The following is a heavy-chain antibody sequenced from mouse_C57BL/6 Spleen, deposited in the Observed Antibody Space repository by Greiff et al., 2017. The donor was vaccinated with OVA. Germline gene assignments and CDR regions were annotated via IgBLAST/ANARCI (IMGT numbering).Heavy chain of an antibody. V-gene: IGHV5-6*01. D-gene: IGHD2-4*01. J-gene: IGHJ3*01. CDR3: ARHPDYDYDGGDFAY. CDR2: LSSGGSYT. CDR1: GFTFSSYG. Sequence: EVMLVESGGDLVKPGGSLKLSCAASGFTFSSYGMSWVRQTPDKRLEWVATLSSGGSYTYYPDSVKGRFTISRDNAKNTLYLQMSSLKSEDTAMYYCARHPDYDYDGGDFAYWGQGTLVTVSA.